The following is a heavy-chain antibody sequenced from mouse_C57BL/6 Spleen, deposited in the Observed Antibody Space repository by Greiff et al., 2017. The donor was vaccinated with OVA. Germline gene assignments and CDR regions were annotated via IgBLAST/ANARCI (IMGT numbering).Heavy chain of an antibody. J-gene: IGHJ2*01. Sequence: EVKLVESGGGLVKPGGSLKLSCAASGFTFSSYAMSWVRQTPEKRLEWVATISDGGSYTYYPDNVKGRFTISRDNAKNNLYLQMSHLKSEDTAMYYCARDRGYDVHFDYWGQGTTLTVSS. V-gene: IGHV5-4*01. CDR2: ISDGGSYT. D-gene: IGHD2-2*01. CDR3: ARDRGYDVHFDY. CDR1: GFTFSSYA.